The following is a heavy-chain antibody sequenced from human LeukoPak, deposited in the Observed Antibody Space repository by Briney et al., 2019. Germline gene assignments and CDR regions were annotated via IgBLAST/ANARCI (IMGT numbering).Heavy chain of an antibody. Sequence: PSGTLSLTCAVSGGSISSSNWWSWVRQPPGKGLEWIGEIYHSGSTNYNPSLKSRVTISVDKSKNQFSLKLSSVTAADTAVYYCARMSIAARPWYYGMDVWGQGTTVTVSS. D-gene: IGHD6-6*01. J-gene: IGHJ6*02. CDR1: GGSISSSNW. CDR3: ARMSIAARPWYYGMDV. V-gene: IGHV4-4*02. CDR2: IYHSGST.